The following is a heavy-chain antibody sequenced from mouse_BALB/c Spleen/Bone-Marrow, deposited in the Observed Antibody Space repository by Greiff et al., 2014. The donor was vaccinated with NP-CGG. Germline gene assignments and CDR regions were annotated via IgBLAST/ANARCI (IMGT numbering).Heavy chain of an antibody. CDR1: GFNIKDTY. D-gene: IGHD1-1*01. CDR2: IDPANGNT. J-gene: IGHJ3*01. Sequence: EVQLQQSGAELVKPGASVKLSCTASGFNIKDTYMHWVKQRPEQGLEWIGRIDPANGNTKYDPKFQGKATITADTSSNTAHLQLSILTSEDTAVYYCAPYYYGSSQFAYWGQGTLVTVSA. CDR3: APYYYGSSQFAY. V-gene: IGHV14-3*02.